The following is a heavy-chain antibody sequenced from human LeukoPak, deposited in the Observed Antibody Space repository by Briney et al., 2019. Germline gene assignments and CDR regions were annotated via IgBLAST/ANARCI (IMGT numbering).Heavy chain of an antibody. CDR1: RFTFTTFSDYV. Sequence: GGSLRLSCAASRFTFTTFSDYVMHWARQAPGKGLEWVAAVSYDGGSEYYADSVKGRFAVSRDNSKNTLYLQMRSLRPEDTAVYYCASKFYDVGGYYYRTPVQYWGQGTPVTVSS. CDR2: VSYDGGSE. V-gene: IGHV3-30*09. CDR3: ASKFYDVGGYYYRTPVQY. D-gene: IGHD3-22*01. J-gene: IGHJ4*02.